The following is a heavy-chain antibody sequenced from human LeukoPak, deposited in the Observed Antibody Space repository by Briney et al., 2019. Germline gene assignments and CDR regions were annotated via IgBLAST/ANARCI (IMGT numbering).Heavy chain of an antibody. CDR3: AKDQELLWFGELSSVLDY. J-gene: IGHJ4*02. D-gene: IGHD3-10*01. V-gene: IGHV3-23*01. CDR1: GFTFSSYA. CDR2: ISGSGGST. Sequence: GGSLRLSCAASGFTFSSYAMSWVRQAPGKGLEWVSAISGSGGSTYYADSVKGRFTISRDNSKNTLYLQMNSLRAEGTAVYYCAKDQELLWFGELSSVLDYWGQGTLVTVSS.